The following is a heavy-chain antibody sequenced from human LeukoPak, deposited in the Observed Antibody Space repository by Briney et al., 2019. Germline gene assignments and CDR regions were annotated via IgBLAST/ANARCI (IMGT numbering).Heavy chain of an antibody. Sequence: GGSLRLSCAASGFTFSSYGMHWVRQAPGKGLEWVAVIWYDGSNKHYADSVKGRFTISRDNSKNTLYLQMNSLRAEDTAVYYCARVGALYSSGWYGSYYYGMDVWGQGTTVTVSS. CDR2: IWYDGSNK. CDR3: ARVGALYSSGWYGSYYYGMDV. V-gene: IGHV3-33*01. CDR1: GFTFSSYG. D-gene: IGHD6-19*01. J-gene: IGHJ6*02.